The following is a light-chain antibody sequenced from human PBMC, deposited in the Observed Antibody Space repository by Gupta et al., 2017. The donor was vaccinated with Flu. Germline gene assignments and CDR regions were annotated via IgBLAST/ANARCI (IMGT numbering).Light chain of an antibody. CDR1: QIVSDRS. Sequence: LSLWPGKRANLSCQAGQIVSDRSLDWYQQNPGHSPRLLIYGASRRANGVPNRFSGSGSGTDFTLSISRPVPEDFAVYYCDPVSLTAWAFGQGTKVEIK. CDR2: GAS. V-gene: IGKV3-20*01. J-gene: IGKJ1*01. CDR3: DPVSLTAWA.